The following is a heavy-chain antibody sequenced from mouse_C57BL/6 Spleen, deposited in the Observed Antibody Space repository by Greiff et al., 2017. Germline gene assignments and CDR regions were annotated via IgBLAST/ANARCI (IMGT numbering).Heavy chain of an antibody. CDR3: TRANWEDYFDY. V-gene: IGHV5-9-1*02. Sequence: VQGVESGEGLVKPGGSLKLSCAASGFTFSSYAMSWVRQTPEKRLAWVAYISRGGDYIYYADTVKGRFTISRDNARNTLYLQMSSLKSEDTAMYYCTRANWEDYFDYGGQGTTLTVSS. D-gene: IGHD4-1*01. CDR1: GFTFSSYA. CDR2: ISRGGDYI. J-gene: IGHJ2*01.